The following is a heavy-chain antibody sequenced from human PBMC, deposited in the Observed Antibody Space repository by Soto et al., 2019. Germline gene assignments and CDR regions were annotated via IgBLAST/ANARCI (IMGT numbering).Heavy chain of an antibody. D-gene: IGHD5-18*01. Sequence: QVQLQESGPGLVKPSQTLSLTCTVSGGSISSVCYYWSWIRQHPGKGLEWIGYIYYSGSTYYNPSLKSRVTISVDTSKNQFSLKLSSVTAADTAVYYCASRGYSYGFSLGMDVWGQGTTVTVSS. J-gene: IGHJ6*02. CDR1: GGSISSVCYY. CDR3: ASRGYSYGFSLGMDV. CDR2: IYYSGST. V-gene: IGHV4-31*03.